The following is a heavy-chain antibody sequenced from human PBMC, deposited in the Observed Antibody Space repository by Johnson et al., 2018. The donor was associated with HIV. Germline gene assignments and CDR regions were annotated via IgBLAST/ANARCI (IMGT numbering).Heavy chain of an antibody. CDR3: ARASDAFDI. CDR2: IRYDGSNK. J-gene: IGHJ3*02. V-gene: IGHV3-30*02. Sequence: VQLVESGGGVVQPGRSLSLSCAASGFTFSSYAMYWVRQAPGKGLEWVAFIRYDGSNKYYADSVKGRFTISRDNSKNTLYLQMNSLRAEDTAVYYCARASDAFDIWGQGTMVTVSS. CDR1: GFTFSSYA.